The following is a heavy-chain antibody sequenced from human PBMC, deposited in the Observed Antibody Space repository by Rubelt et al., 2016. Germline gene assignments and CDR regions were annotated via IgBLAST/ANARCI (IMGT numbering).Heavy chain of an antibody. V-gene: IGHV4-59*01. Sequence: QVQLQESGPGLVKPSETLSLTCTVSGGSISSYYWSWIRQPPGKGLEWIGYIYYSGSTNYNPSLKSRVTISVDTSKNQFSLKLSSGTAADTAVYYCARDFLYSSGWQRGIPSGYGMDVWGQGTTVTVSS. CDR1: GGSISSYY. J-gene: IGHJ6*02. CDR3: ARDFLYSSGWQRGIPSGYGMDV. CDR2: IYYSGST. D-gene: IGHD6-19*01.